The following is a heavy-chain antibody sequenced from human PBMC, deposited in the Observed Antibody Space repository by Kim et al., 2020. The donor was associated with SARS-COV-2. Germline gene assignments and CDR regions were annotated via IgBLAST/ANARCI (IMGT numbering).Heavy chain of an antibody. D-gene: IGHD3-3*01. CDR2: ISSSSSYI. J-gene: IGHJ6*02. CDR1: GFTFSSYS. CDR3: ARGQIYYDFWSGPSPYGMDV. Sequence: GGSLRLSCAASGFTFSSYSMNWVRRAPGKGLEWVSSISSSSSYIYYADSVKGRFTISRDNAKNSLYLQMNSLRAEDTAVYYCARGQIYYDFWSGPSPYGMDVWGQGTTVTVSS. V-gene: IGHV3-21*01.